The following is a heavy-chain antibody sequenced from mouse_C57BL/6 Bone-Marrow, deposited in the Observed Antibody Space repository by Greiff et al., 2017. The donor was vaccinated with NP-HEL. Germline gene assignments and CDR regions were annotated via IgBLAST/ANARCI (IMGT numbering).Heavy chain of an antibody. CDR2: IDPENGDT. D-gene: IGHD5-1*01. CDR1: GFNIKDDY. V-gene: IGHV14-4*01. J-gene: IGHJ4*01. CDR3: TEYPAMDY. Sequence: EVKLQQSGAELVRPGASVKLSCTASGFNIKDDYMHWVKQRPEQGLEWIGWIDPENGDTEYASKFQGKATITADTSSNTAYLQLSSLTSEDTAVYYCTEYPAMDYWGQGTSVTVSS.